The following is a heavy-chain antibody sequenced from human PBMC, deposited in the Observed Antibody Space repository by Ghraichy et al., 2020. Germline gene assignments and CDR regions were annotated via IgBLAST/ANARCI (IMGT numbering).Heavy chain of an antibody. CDR3: TTYNQKDAFDF. CDR1: GITLSNVW. Sequence: GGSLRLSCAAPGITLSNVWMSWVRQAPGKGLEWVGRIKTTGTTDYAAPVKGRFTISRDDSKKMLYLQMNSLKTEDTAAYYCTTYNQKDAFDFWGQGTVVTVSS. CDR2: IKTTGTT. V-gene: IGHV3-15*05. D-gene: IGHD1-14*01. J-gene: IGHJ3*01.